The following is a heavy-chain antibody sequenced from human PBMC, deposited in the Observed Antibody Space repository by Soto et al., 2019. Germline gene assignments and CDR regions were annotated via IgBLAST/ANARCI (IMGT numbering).Heavy chain of an antibody. Sequence: LGESLKISCKGSGYSFADYWINWVRQMPGKGLEWMGRIDPDDSYTIYSPSFQGHVTISADRSIGTAYLQWSSLKVSDTAIYYCARQRGPFDYWGQGTLVTVSS. D-gene: IGHD3-10*01. CDR1: GYSFADYW. V-gene: IGHV5-10-1*01. CDR3: ARQRGPFDY. CDR2: IDPDDSYT. J-gene: IGHJ4*02.